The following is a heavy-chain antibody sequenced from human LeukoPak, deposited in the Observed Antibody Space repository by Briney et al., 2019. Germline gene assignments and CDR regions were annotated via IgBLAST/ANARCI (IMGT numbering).Heavy chain of an antibody. CDR1: GYTFTSYD. CDR2: MNPNSGNT. D-gene: IGHD1-1*01. CDR3: AVGGATGTTGDYFDY. Sequence: ASVKVSCKASGYTFTSYDINWVRQATGQGLEWMGWMNPNSGNTGYAQKFQGRVAMTRNTSISTAYMELSGLRSEDTAVYYCAVGGATGTTGDYFDYWGQGTLVTVSS. V-gene: IGHV1-8*01. J-gene: IGHJ4*02.